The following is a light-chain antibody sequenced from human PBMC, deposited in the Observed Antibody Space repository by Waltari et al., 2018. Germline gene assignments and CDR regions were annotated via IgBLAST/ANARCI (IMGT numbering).Light chain of an antibody. Sequence: QSALTQPRSVSGSPGQSVTISCTGSSTYVGVYKYASWYQQHPGKAPKLMIDDVSKRPSGVPDRFSGSKSGNTASLTISGLQAEDEADYYCCSYAGGVVFGGGTKVTVL. CDR3: CSYAGGVV. V-gene: IGLV2-11*01. CDR2: DVS. CDR1: STYVGVYKY. J-gene: IGLJ2*01.